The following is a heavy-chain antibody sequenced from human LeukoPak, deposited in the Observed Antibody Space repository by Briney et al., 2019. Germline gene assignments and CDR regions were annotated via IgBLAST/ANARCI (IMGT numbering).Heavy chain of an antibody. J-gene: IGHJ4*02. D-gene: IGHD2-2*01. V-gene: IGHV3-21*01. CDR3: ARGLYCNSISCYSGDY. CDR2: ISSSSTYI. CDR1: GFAFSSYS. Sequence: GGSLRLSCAASGFAFSSYSMNWVRQAPGKGLEWVSSISSSSTYISSADSVKGRFTNSRDNAKNSLYLQMNSLRAEDTAVYYCARGLYCNSISCYSGDYWGQGTLVTVSS.